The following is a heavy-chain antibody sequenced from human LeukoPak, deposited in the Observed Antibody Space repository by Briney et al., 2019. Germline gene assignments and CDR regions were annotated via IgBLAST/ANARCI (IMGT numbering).Heavy chain of an antibody. J-gene: IGHJ6*03. CDR1: GYTFTGYY. Sequence: GASVKVSCKASGYTFTGYYMHWVRQAPGQGLEWMGWINPNSGGTNYAQKFQGRVTMTRDTSISTAYMELSSLRSEDTAVYYCARGPVAGSYYYYYMDVWGKGTTVTVSS. CDR3: ARGPVAGSYYYYYMDV. CDR2: INPNSGGT. V-gene: IGHV1-2*02. D-gene: IGHD6-13*01.